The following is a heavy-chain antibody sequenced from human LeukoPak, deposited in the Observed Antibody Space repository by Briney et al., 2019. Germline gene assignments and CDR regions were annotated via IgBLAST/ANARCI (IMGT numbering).Heavy chain of an antibody. CDR3: AKDRTYDYGDYGGMDV. V-gene: IGHV3-21*01. J-gene: IGHJ6*02. CDR2: ISSSSSYI. D-gene: IGHD4-17*01. CDR1: GFTFSSYS. Sequence: PGGSLRLSCAASGFTFSSYSMNWVRQAPGKGLEWVSSISSSSSYIYYADSVKGRFTISRDNSKNTLYLQMNSLRAEDTAVYYCAKDRTYDYGDYGGMDVWGQGTTVTVSS.